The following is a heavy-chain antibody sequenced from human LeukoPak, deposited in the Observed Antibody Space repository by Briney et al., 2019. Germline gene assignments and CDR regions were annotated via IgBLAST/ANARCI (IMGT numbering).Heavy chain of an antibody. D-gene: IGHD3-10*01. CDR1: GYSFTSYW. CDR2: IYPGDSDT. V-gene: IGHV5-51*01. CDR3: ARHKFPDYYGSGSPYNWFDP. Sequence: GESLKISCKGSGYSFTSYWIGWVRQMPGKGLEWMGIIYPGDSDTRYSPSFQGQVTISADKSISTAYLQWSSLKASDTAMYYCARHKFPDYYGSGSPYNWFDPWGQRTLVTVSS. J-gene: IGHJ5*02.